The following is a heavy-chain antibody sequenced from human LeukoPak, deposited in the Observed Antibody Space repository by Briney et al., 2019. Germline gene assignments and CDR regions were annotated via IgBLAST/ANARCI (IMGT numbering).Heavy chain of an antibody. J-gene: IGHJ4*02. D-gene: IGHD5-18*01. Sequence: ASVRVSCTVSGYTLTELSMHWVRQAPGKGLEWMGGFDPEDGETIYAQKFQGRVTMTEDTSTDTAYMELSSLRSEDTAVYYCATVGYSYGWYILDYWGQGTLVTVSS. CDR3: ATVGYSYGWYILDY. CDR2: FDPEDGET. CDR1: GYTLTELS. V-gene: IGHV1-24*01.